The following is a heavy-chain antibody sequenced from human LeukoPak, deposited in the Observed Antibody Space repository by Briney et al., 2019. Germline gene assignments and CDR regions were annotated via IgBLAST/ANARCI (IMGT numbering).Heavy chain of an antibody. CDR2: ISSSSSYI. CDR1: GFTFSSYS. J-gene: IGHJ4*02. V-gene: IGHV3-21*01. Sequence: GGSLRLSCAASGFTFSSYSMNWVRQAPGKGLEWVSSISSSSSYIYYADSVKGRFTISRDNAKNSLYLQMNSLRAEDTAVYYCARDLANCSGGSCYALDYWGQGTLVTVSS. CDR3: ARDLANCSGGSCYALDY. D-gene: IGHD2-15*01.